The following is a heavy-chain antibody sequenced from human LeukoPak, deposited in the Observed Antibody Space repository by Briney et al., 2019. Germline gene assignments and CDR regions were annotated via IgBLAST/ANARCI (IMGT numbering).Heavy chain of an antibody. J-gene: IGHJ4*02. CDR2: INHSGST. V-gene: IGHV4-34*01. CDR1: GGSFSGYY. Sequence: PSETLSLTCAVYGGSFSGYYWSWIRQPPGKGLEWIGEINHSGSTNYNPSLKSRVTISVDTSKNQFSLKLSSVTAADTAVYYCARGRDITMIVVAHPYYFDYWGQGTLVTVSS. D-gene: IGHD3-22*01. CDR3: ARGRDITMIVVAHPYYFDY.